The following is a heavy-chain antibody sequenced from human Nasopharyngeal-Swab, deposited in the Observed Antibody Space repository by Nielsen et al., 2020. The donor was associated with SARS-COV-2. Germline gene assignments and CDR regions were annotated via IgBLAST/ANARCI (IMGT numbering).Heavy chain of an antibody. Sequence: WIRQPPGKGLEWIGEINHSGSTNYNPSLKSRVTISVDMSNNRFSLKLSSVTAADTAVYYCARVSVMYNWKGVVDYWGQGTLVTVSS. J-gene: IGHJ4*02. D-gene: IGHD1-20*01. CDR3: ARVSVMYNWKGVVDY. CDR2: INHSGST. V-gene: IGHV4-34*01.